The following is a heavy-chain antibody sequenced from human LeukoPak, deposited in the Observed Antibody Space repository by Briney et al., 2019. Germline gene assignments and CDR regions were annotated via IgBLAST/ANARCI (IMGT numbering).Heavy chain of an antibody. D-gene: IGHD6-19*01. CDR1: GGSISSYY. J-gene: IGHJ4*02. CDR2: IYYSGST. Sequence: SETLSLTCTVSGGSISSYYWSWVRQPPGKGLEWIGYIYYSGSTNYNPSLKSRVTISVDTSKNQFSLKLSSVTAADTAVYYCARGSGWYFYWGQGTLVTVSS. CDR3: ARGSGWYFY. V-gene: IGHV4-59*01.